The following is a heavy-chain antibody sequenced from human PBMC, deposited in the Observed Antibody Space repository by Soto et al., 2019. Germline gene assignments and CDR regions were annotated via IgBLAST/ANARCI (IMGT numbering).Heavy chain of an antibody. Sequence: SETLSLTCIVSGDSISSGGYYWSWIRQHPVKGLEWIGYIFYSGSAFYNPSLKGRVTISVETSKNRFSLRLNSVTAADTAVYYCARDMSRYDSWSGYVSTTNWFDPWGQGALVTVSS. CDR1: GDSISSGGYY. D-gene: IGHD3-3*01. J-gene: IGHJ5*02. CDR2: IFYSGSA. V-gene: IGHV4-31*03. CDR3: ARDMSRYDSWSGYVSTTNWFDP.